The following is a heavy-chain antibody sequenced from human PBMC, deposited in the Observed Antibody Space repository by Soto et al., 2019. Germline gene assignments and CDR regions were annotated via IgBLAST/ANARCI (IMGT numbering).Heavy chain of an antibody. Sequence: QVQLVESGGGVVQPGRSLRLSCAASGFTFSSYAMHWVRQAPGKGLEWVAVISYDGSNKYYADSVKGRFTISRDNSKNTLYLQMNGLRAEDTAVYYCARDWTTVTTDYYYYGMDVWGQGTTVTVSS. J-gene: IGHJ6*02. D-gene: IGHD4-17*01. CDR1: GFTFSSYA. CDR3: ARDWTTVTTDYYYYGMDV. V-gene: IGHV3-30-3*01. CDR2: ISYDGSNK.